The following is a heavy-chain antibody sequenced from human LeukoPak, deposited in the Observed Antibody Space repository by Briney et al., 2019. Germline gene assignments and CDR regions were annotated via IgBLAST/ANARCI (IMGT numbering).Heavy chain of an antibody. CDR3: ARDRAGCSSTSCYSFTDYYYYMDV. CDR1: GFTFDDYG. J-gene: IGHJ6*03. CDR2: INWNGGST. D-gene: IGHD2-2*01. Sequence: PGGSLRLSCAASGFTFDDYGMSWVRHAPGKGLEWVSGINWNGGSTVYADSVKGRFTISRDNAKNSLYLQMNSLRAEDTALYYCARDRAGCSSTSCYSFTDYYYYMDVWGKGTTVTVSS. V-gene: IGHV3-20*04.